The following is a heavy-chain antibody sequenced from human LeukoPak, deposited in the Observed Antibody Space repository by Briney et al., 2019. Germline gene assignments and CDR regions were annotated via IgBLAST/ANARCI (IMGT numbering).Heavy chain of an antibody. D-gene: IGHD3-3*01. CDR3: ARDQPYYDFWSGYYTNGMDV. CDR2: IIPILGIA. J-gene: IGHJ6*02. V-gene: IGHV1-69*04. CDR1: GGTFSSYA. Sequence: ASVKVSCKASGGTFSSYAISWVRQAPGQGLEWMGRIIPILGIANYAQKFQGRVTIPADKSTSTAYMELSSLRSEDTAVYYCARDQPYYDFWSGYYTNGMDVWGQGTTVTVSS.